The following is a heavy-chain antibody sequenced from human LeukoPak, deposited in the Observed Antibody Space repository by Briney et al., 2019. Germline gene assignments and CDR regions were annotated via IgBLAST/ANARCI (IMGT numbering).Heavy chain of an antibody. J-gene: IGHJ4*02. Sequence: GASVKVSCKASGFTFTSSAMQWVRQARGQRLEWIGWIVVGSGNTNYAQKSQERVTITRDMSTSTAYMELSSLRSEDTAVYYCAAKVLSGKVGATIFDYWGQGTLVTVSS. V-gene: IGHV1-58*02. D-gene: IGHD1-26*01. CDR1: GFTFTSSA. CDR3: AAKVLSGKVGATIFDY. CDR2: IVVGSGNT.